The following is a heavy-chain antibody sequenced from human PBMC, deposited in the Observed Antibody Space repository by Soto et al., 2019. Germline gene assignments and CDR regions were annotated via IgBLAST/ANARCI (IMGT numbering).Heavy chain of an antibody. CDR3: ARGGFDYYGSGSYYSNWFDP. V-gene: IGHV1-18*01. CDR1: GYTFTSYG. Sequence: ASVNVSCKASGYTFTSYGISWVRQAPGQGLEWMGWISAYNGNTNYAQKLQGRVTMTTDTSTSTACMELRSLRSDDTAVYYCARGGFDYYGSGSYYSNWFDPWGQGTLVTVSS. J-gene: IGHJ5*02. CDR2: ISAYNGNT. D-gene: IGHD3-10*01.